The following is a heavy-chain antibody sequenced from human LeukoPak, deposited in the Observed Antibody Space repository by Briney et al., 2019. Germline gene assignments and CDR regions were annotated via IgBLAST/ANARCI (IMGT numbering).Heavy chain of an antibody. D-gene: IGHD6-19*01. CDR2: ISDSGYNT. J-gene: IGHJ5*02. CDR1: GFTFNNYA. V-gene: IGHV3-23*01. Sequence: GGSLRLSCAASGFTFNNYAMSWVRQAPEQGLEWVSRISDSGYNTYYAGFVEGRFTISRDNSKNTLYLQMDSLRAEDTAVYYCAKDGSSLGWYMAGWFDPWGQGTLVTVSS. CDR3: AKDGSSLGWYMAGWFDP.